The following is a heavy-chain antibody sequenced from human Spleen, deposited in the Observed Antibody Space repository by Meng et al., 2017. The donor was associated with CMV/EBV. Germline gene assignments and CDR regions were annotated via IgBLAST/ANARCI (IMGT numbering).Heavy chain of an antibody. V-gene: IGHV5-51*01. CDR1: GYSFTSYW. CDR3: ARHGSPTWAFDI. CDR2: IYPADSDT. Sequence: GESLKISCKGSGYSFTSYWVAWVRQKPGKGLEWMGIIYPADSDTRYSPSFQGQVTISGDKSISTAYLQWSSLKASDTAMYYCARHGSPTWAFDIWGQGTVVTVSS. D-gene: IGHD1-26*01. J-gene: IGHJ3*02.